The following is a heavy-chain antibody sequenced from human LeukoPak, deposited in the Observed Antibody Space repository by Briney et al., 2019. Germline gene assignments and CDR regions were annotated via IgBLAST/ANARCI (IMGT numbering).Heavy chain of an antibody. Sequence: WASVKVSCKASGYTFTNYYIHWVRQAPGQGLEWMGIINPSGGSTNFAQKFQGRVTMTTDTSTITVYMELSSLRSEDTAVYYCARWTTTYLDYWGQGTLVTVSS. CDR1: GYTFTNYY. D-gene: IGHD4-11*01. CDR2: INPSGGST. J-gene: IGHJ4*02. CDR3: ARWTTTYLDY. V-gene: IGHV1-46*01.